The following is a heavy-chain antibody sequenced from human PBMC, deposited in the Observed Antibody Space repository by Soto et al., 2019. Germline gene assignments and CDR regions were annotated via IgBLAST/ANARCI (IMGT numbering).Heavy chain of an antibody. Sequence: PGGSLRLSCAASGFTFSSYGMHWVRQAPGKGLEWVAVISYDGSNKYYADSVKGRFTISRDNSKNTLYLQMNSLRAEDTAVYYCAKDGTKSLYNWFDPWGQGTLVTVSS. CDR1: GFTFSSYG. J-gene: IGHJ5*02. CDR2: ISYDGSNK. V-gene: IGHV3-30*18. CDR3: AKDGTKSLYNWFDP. D-gene: IGHD3-16*01.